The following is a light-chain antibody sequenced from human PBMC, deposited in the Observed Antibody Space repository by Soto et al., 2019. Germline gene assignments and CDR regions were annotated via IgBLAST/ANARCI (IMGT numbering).Light chain of an antibody. J-gene: IGLJ1*01. CDR3: CSYAGSSYV. Sequence: QSVLTQPASVSGSPGQSITTSCTGTSSDVGSYNLVSWYQQHPGKAPKLMIYEVSKRPSGVSNRFSGSKSGNTASLTISGLQAEDEADYYCCSYAGSSYVFGTGTTVTVL. CDR2: EVS. CDR1: SSDVGSYNL. V-gene: IGLV2-23*02.